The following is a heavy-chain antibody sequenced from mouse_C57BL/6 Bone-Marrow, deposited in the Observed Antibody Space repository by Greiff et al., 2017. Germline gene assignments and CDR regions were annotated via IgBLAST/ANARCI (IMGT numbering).Heavy chain of an antibody. V-gene: IGHV1-81*01. D-gene: IGHD2-2*01. CDR2: IYPRSGNT. J-gene: IGHJ3*01. CDR1: GYTFTSYG. CDR3: ARGNGYWFAY. Sequence: QVQLQQSGAELARPGASVKLSCKASGYTFTSYGISWVKQRTGQGLECIGEIYPRSGNTYYNEKFKGKATLTADKSSSTAYMELRSLTSEDSAVYFCARGNGYWFAYWGQGTLVTASA.